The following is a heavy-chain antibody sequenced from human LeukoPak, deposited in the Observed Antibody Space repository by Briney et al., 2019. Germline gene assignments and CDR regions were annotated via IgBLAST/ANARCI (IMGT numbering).Heavy chain of an antibody. CDR1: GGSISSYH. V-gene: IGHV4-59*08. CDR3: ARGVWEPYY. Sequence: SETLSLTCTVSGGSISSYHWSWVRQPPGKGLEWIGYIYYSGSTNYNPSPKSRVTISVDMSKNQFSLKLSSVTAADTAVYFCARGVWEPYYWGQGILVTVSS. D-gene: IGHD1-26*01. CDR2: IYYSGST. J-gene: IGHJ4*02.